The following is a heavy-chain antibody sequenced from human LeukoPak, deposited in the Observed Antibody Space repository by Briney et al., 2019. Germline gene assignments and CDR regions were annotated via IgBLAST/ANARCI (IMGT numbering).Heavy chain of an antibody. Sequence: SETLSLTCTVSGASINSASYSWAWIRQPPGKGLEWIASMHYTGSTYVNPSLKSRVTISVDTSKNQFSLNLNSVTAADTAVYYCARDPRQGGDFWSATNWFDPWGQGTLVTVSS. CDR1: GASINSASYS. CDR2: MHYTGST. J-gene: IGHJ5*02. CDR3: ARDPRQGGDFWSATNWFDP. V-gene: IGHV4-39*07. D-gene: IGHD3-3*01.